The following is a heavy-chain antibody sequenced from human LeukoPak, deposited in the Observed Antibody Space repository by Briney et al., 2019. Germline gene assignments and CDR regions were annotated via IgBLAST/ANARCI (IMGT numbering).Heavy chain of an antibody. V-gene: IGHV3-48*03. CDR3: AGDVPTMIVPFDP. CDR2: ISSSGSTI. Sequence: GGSLRLSCAASGFTFSSYEMNWVRQAPGKGLEWVSYISSSGSTIYYADSVKGRFTISRDNAKNSLYLQMNSLRAEDTAVYYCAGDVPTMIVPFDPWGQGTLVTVSS. CDR1: GFTFSSYE. D-gene: IGHD3-22*01. J-gene: IGHJ5*02.